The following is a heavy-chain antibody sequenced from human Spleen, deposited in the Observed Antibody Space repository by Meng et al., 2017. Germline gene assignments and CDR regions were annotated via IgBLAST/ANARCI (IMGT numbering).Heavy chain of an antibody. CDR2: INHSGST. CDR1: GGSFSDYY. D-gene: IGHD4-11*01. Sequence: QVQLQPGGAVLLKPSETLSLTCVVSGGSFSDYYWSWIRQPPGKGLEWIGEINHSGSTNYNPSLESRATISVDTSQNNLSLKLSSVTAADSAVYYCARGPTTMAHDFDYWGQGTLVTVSS. V-gene: IGHV4-34*01. J-gene: IGHJ4*02. CDR3: ARGPTTMAHDFDY.